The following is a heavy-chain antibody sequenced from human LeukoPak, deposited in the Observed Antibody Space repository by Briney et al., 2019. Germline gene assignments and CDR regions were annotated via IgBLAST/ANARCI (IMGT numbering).Heavy chain of an antibody. CDR3: ARSGQVLRYFDWFFDY. D-gene: IGHD3-9*01. CDR2: ISYDGSNK. V-gene: IGHV3-30-3*01. Sequence: GRSLRLSCAASGFTFSSYAMHWVRQAPGKGLEWVAVISYDGSNKYYADSVKGRFTISRDNSKNTLYLQMNSLRAEDTAVYYCARSGQVLRYFDWFFDYWGQGTLVTVSS. CDR1: GFTFSSYA. J-gene: IGHJ4*02.